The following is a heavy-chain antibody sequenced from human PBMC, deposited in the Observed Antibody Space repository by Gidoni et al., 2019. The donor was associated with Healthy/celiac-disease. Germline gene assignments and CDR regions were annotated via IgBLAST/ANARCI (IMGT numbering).Heavy chain of an antibody. Sequence: EVQLVESGGGFVQPGGSLRLSCAASGFPFSSYAMSWVRQAPGKGLEWVSAIRGSGGSTYYADSVKGRFTISRDNSKNTLYLQMNSLRAEDTAVYYCAKDGPMGRGAPNWFDPWGQGTLVTVSS. V-gene: IGHV3-23*04. J-gene: IGHJ5*02. CDR2: IRGSGGST. CDR1: GFPFSSYA. CDR3: AKDGPMGRGAPNWFDP. D-gene: IGHD3-10*01.